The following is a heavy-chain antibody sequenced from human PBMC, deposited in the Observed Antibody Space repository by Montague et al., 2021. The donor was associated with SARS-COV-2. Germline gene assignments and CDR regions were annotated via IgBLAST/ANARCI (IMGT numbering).Heavy chain of an antibody. V-gene: IGHV4-4*07. CDR3: ARERSYLYWYFDL. CDR2: IYTTGSS. Sequence: SETLSLTCAVSAGSIRDYYWSWIRQPAGKGLEWIGRIYTTGSSDYSPSXQSRVTMSVDTYKNQVSLRLMSVTAADTALYYCARERSYLYWYFDLWGRGTLVTVSS. J-gene: IGHJ2*01. CDR1: AGSIRDYY.